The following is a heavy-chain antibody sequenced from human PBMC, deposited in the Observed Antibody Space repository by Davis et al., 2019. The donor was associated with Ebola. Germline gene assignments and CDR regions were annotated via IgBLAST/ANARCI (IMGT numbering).Heavy chain of an antibody. CDR3: ARGGYGSSVPDY. D-gene: IGHD3-10*01. V-gene: IGHV3-20*01. J-gene: IGHJ4*02. CDR2: IIWNGCSR. Sequence: GGSLRLSCAASGFTFADYGMSWVRQAPGKGLEWVSGIIWNGCSRGYADSVKGRFTISRDNAKNSLYLQMNSLRVEDTAFYHCARGGYGSSVPDYWGQGTLVTVSS. CDR1: GFTFADYG.